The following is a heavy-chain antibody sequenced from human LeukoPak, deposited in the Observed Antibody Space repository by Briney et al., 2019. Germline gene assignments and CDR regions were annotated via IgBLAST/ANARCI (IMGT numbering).Heavy chain of an antibody. CDR2: ISYSGST. CDR1: GDSISRNH. D-gene: IGHD6-19*01. J-gene: IGHJ3*02. CDR3: ARLAVAGAVAFDI. V-gene: IGHV4-59*08. Sequence: SETLSLTCTVSGDSISRNHWSWFRQPPGKGLEWIGYISYSGSTSYNPSLKSRVTISVDTSKNQFSLKLSSVTAADTAVYCCARLAVAGAVAFDIWGQGTMVTVSS.